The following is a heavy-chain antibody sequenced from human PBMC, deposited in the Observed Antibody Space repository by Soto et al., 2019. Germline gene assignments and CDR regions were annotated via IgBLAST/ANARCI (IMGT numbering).Heavy chain of an antibody. Sequence: ASVKVSCKASGYTFTSYGISWVRQAPGQGLEWMGWISAYNGNTNYAQKLQGRVTMTTDTSTSTAYMELRSLRSDDTAVYYCARVGRYCTNGVCYGNWFDPWGQGTLVTVSS. CDR2: ISAYNGNT. CDR3: ARVGRYCTNGVCYGNWFDP. V-gene: IGHV1-18*04. D-gene: IGHD2-8*01. J-gene: IGHJ5*01. CDR1: GYTFTSYG.